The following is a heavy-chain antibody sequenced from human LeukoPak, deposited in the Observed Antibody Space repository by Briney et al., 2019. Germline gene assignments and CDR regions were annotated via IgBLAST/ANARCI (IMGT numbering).Heavy chain of an antibody. D-gene: IGHD2-15*01. CDR3: AKDRGVYCSGGSCYPNWFDP. V-gene: IGHV3-23*01. J-gene: IGHJ5*02. CDR1: GFTFSSYA. CDR2: ISGSGGST. Sequence: GGSLRLSCAASGFTFSSYAVSWVRQAPGKGLEWVSAISGSGGSTYYADSVKGRFTISRDNSKNTLYLQMNSLRAEDTAVYYCAKDRGVYCSGGSCYPNWFDPWGQGTLVTVSP.